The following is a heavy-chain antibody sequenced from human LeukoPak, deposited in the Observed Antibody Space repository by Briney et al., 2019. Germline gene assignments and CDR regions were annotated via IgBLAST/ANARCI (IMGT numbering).Heavy chain of an antibody. Sequence: ASETLSLTCTVSGASISSYYWSWIRQPPGKGLEWIGYIYYSGSTNYNPSLKSRVTISVDTSKNQFSLKLSSVTAADTAVYYCAREASGYWGQGTLVTVSS. CDR1: GASISSYY. V-gene: IGHV4-59*01. J-gene: IGHJ4*02. CDR3: AREASGY. D-gene: IGHD3-10*01. CDR2: IYYSGST.